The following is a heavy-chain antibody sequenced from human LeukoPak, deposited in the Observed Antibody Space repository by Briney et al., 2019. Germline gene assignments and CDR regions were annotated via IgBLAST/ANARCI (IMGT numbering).Heavy chain of an antibody. Sequence: ASVKVSCKTSGYTFTNYFTHWVRHAPGQGLEWMGWINPNSGGTNYAQKFQGRVTMTRDTSISTAYMELSRLRSDDTAVYYCARAQIAAAGTGDDYWGQGTLVTVSS. J-gene: IGHJ4*02. V-gene: IGHV1-2*02. CDR3: ARAQIAAAGTGDDY. CDR1: GYTFTNYF. D-gene: IGHD6-13*01. CDR2: INPNSGGT.